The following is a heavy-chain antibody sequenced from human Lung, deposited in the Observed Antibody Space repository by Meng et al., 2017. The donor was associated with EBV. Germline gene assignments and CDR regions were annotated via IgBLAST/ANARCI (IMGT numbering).Heavy chain of an antibody. D-gene: IGHD5-18*01. CDR1: GGSISIGDYY. V-gene: IGHV4-30-4*01. CDR3: ARVGWRQWSFDL. CDR2: IYYSGST. J-gene: IGHJ2*01. Sequence: VTLREAGSGRVQSSQTLSLTCTVSGGSISIGDYYWSWIRQPPGKGLELIGHIYYSGSTSYNPSLKSRVTISVDTSNNQFSLKLSSVTAADTAMYYCARVGWRQWSFDLWGRGTLVTVSS.